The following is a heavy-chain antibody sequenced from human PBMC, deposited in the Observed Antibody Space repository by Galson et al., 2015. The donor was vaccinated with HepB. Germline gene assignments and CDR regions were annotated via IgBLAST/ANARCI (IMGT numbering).Heavy chain of an antibody. CDR1: GYTFTSYG. CDR3: ARDRLVVVPAAILYYYYGMDV. Sequence: SVKVSCKASGYTFTSYGISWVRQAPGQGLEWMGWISAYNGNTNYAQKLQGRVTMTTDTSTSTAYMELRSLRSDDTAVYYCARDRLVVVPAAILYYYYGMDVWGQGTTVTVSS. CDR2: ISAYNGNT. J-gene: IGHJ6*02. V-gene: IGHV1-18*04. D-gene: IGHD2-2*01.